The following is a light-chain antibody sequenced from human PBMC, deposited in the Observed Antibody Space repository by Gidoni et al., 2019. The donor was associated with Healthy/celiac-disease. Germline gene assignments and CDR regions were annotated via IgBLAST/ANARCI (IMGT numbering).Light chain of an antibody. Sequence: DMVMTQSPLSLPVTPGAPASISCRSSQSLLHSNGYNYLDWYLQKPGQSPQLLIYLGSNRASGVPDRFSGSGSGTDFTLKISRVEAEDVGVYYCMQALQTWTFGQGTKVEIK. V-gene: IGKV2-28*01. CDR3: MQALQTWT. J-gene: IGKJ1*01. CDR2: LGS. CDR1: QSLLHSNGYNY.